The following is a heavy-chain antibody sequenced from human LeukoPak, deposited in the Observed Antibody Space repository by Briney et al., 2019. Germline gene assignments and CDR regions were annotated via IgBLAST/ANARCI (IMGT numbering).Heavy chain of an antibody. CDR2: INPSGGST. J-gene: IGHJ4*02. Sequence: ASVKVSCKASGYTFTSYYMHWVRQAPGQGLEWMGIINPSGGSTSYAQKLQGRVTMTTDTSTSTAYMELRSLRSDDTAVYYCARGVVIAMQPPDYWGQGTLVTVSS. CDR1: GYTFTSYY. V-gene: IGHV1-46*01. CDR3: ARGVVIAMQPPDY. D-gene: IGHD2-21*01.